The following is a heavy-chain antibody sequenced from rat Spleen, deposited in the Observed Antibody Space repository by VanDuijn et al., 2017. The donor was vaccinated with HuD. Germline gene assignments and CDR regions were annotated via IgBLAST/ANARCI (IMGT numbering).Heavy chain of an antibody. CDR3: TRGDVYYGLLLRN. CDR2: ISSGGNT. V-gene: IGHV2S12*01. D-gene: IGHD1-6*01. CDR1: GFSLSNNG. Sequence: QVQLKESGPGLVQPSQTLSLTCTVSGFSLSNNGVSWVRQPPGKGLEWIAAISSGGNTYYNSALKSRLSISRDTSKSQVFLKMNSLQTEDKAIYFCTRGDVYYGLLLRNWGQGVMVTVSS. J-gene: IGHJ2*01.